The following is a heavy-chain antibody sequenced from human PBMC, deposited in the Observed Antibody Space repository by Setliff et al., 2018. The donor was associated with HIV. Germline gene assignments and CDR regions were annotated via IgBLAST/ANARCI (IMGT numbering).Heavy chain of an antibody. Sequence: ASVKVSCKTSGYTFVKFGISWVRQAPGQGLEWLGGSSPNGNTKNHHKFEGRITMTTDTPTTTAFRELRSLTSDDTAVYFCAREPPSSNPTLQYAFDLWGQGTMVTVS. D-gene: IGHD4-4*01. CDR3: AREPPSSNPTLQYAFDL. CDR2: SSPNGNT. CDR1: GYTFVKFG. V-gene: IGHV1-18*01. J-gene: IGHJ3*01.